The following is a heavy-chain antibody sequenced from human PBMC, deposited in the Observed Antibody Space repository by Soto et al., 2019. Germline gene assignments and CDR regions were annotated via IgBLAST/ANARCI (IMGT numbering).Heavy chain of an antibody. CDR3: ARAGYYDSSGRGYFDY. Sequence: EVQLVESGGGLVQPGGSLRLSCAASGFTVSSNYMSWVRQAPGKGLEWVSVIYSGGSTYYADSVKGRFTISRHNSKNTLYLQMNSLRAEDTAVYYCARAGYYDSSGRGYFDYWGQGTLVTVSS. J-gene: IGHJ4*02. D-gene: IGHD3-22*01. CDR1: GFTVSSNY. CDR2: IYSGGST. V-gene: IGHV3-53*04.